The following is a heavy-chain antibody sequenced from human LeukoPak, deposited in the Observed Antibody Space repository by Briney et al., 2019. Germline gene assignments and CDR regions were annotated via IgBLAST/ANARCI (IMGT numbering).Heavy chain of an antibody. Sequence: SETLSLTCTVSGGSISSYYWSWIRQPPGKGLEWIGYIYYSGSTNYNPSLKSRVTISVDTSKNQFSLKLSSVTAADTAVYYCARGFEYYDYVWGSYRRLTSYYFDYWGQGTLVTVSS. CDR3: ARGFEYYDYVWGSYRRLTSYYFDY. D-gene: IGHD3-16*02. V-gene: IGHV4-59*12. J-gene: IGHJ4*02. CDR2: IYYSGST. CDR1: GGSISSYY.